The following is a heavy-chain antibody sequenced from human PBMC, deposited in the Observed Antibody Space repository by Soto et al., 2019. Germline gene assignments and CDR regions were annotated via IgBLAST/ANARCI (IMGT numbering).Heavy chain of an antibody. J-gene: IGHJ4*02. V-gene: IGHV1-69*13. CDR1: GGTFSSYA. CDR2: IIPIFGTA. D-gene: IGHD3-16*01. CDR3: ATTRPEGVNYFDY. Sequence: RASVKVSCKASGGTFSSYAISWVRQAPGQGLEWMGGIIPIFGTANYAQKFQGRVTITADESTSTAYMELSSLRSEDTAVYYCATTRPEGVNYFDYWGQGTLVTVSS.